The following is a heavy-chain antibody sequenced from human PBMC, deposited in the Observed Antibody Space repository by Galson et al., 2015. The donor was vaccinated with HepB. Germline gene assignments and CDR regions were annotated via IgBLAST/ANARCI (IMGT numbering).Heavy chain of an antibody. V-gene: IGHV3-7*03. Sequence: SLRLSCAGSGFNFSLYWMSWVRQAPGKGLEWVANIKEDGNKKYYADSVKGRFTISRDNGNNSMYLQMGSLRVEDTALYFCANFPTSRWLVIDIWGHGTMVTVSS. CDR2: IKEDGNKK. J-gene: IGHJ3*02. D-gene: IGHD4-23*01. CDR1: GFNFSLYW. CDR3: ANFPTSRWLVIDI.